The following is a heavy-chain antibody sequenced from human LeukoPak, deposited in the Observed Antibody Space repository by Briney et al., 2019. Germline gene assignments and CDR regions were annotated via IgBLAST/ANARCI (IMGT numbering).Heavy chain of an antibody. Sequence: SSVKVPCKASVYTFTRYYMHEVRQPPGQGLEWMGWINPNRGGTNYAQKYQGRVTMPRDTSTSTAYMKLSRLRSEDPAVYYCARGLSNDYWGQGTLVTVSS. V-gene: IGHV1-2*02. D-gene: IGHD3-16*02. CDR2: INPNRGGT. J-gene: IGHJ4*02. CDR1: VYTFTRYY. CDR3: ARGLSNDY.